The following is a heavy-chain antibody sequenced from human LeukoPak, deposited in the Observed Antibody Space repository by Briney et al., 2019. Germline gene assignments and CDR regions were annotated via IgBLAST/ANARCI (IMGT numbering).Heavy chain of an antibody. CDR3: ARDVFMYYDFWSGYDAFDI. D-gene: IGHD3-3*01. V-gene: IGHV4-4*07. J-gene: IGHJ3*02. CDR2: IYTSGST. Sequence: SETLSLTCTVSGGSISSYYWSWIRQLAGKGLEWIGRIYTSGSTNYNPSLKSRVTISVDTSKNQFSLKLSSVTAADTAVYYCARDVFMYYDFWSGYDAFDIWGQGTMVTVSS. CDR1: GGSISSYY.